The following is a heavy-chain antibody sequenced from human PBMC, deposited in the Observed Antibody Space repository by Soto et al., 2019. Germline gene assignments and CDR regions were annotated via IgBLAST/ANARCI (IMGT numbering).Heavy chain of an antibody. Sequence: PSETLSLTCSVSGGSISSGYWTWIRHPPGKRLEWIGYIYLGGSINYNPSLKSRVIISVDTAKNQFSLSLSSVTAADTAVYFCTGAYYDIDGYILGPWGQGTSGTVSS. CDR1: GGSISSGY. V-gene: IGHV4-59*01. CDR2: IYLGGSI. CDR3: TGAYYDIDGYILGP. J-gene: IGHJ5*02. D-gene: IGHD3-22*01.